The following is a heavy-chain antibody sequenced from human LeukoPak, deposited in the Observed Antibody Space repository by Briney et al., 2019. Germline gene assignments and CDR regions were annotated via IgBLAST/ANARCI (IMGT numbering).Heavy chain of an antibody. D-gene: IGHD3-10*01. V-gene: IGHV1-24*01. CDR1: GSTLIELS. CDR3: ATISPPSLWGSGSYSDY. J-gene: IGHJ4*02. Sequence: ASVKVSCKVSGSTLIELSMHWVRQAPGKGLEWMGGFDPEDGEIIYAQKFQGRVTMTEDTSTDTAYMELSRLRSEDTAVYYCATISPPSLWGSGSYSDYWGQGTLVTVSS. CDR2: FDPEDGEI.